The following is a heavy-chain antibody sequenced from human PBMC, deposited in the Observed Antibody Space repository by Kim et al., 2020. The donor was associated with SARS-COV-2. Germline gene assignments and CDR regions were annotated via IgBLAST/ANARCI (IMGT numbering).Heavy chain of an antibody. J-gene: IGHJ4*02. CDR1: GYTFTNSG. CDR2: ISAHNGHT. V-gene: IGHV1-18*01. CDR3: AREGGSSWYRNSFYFDY. D-gene: IGHD6-13*01. Sequence: ASVKVSCKASGYTFTNSGISWVRQAPGQGLEWMGWISAHNGHTNYAQKVQDRVTMTTDTSTSTAYVELRSLRPDDTAVYYCAREGGSSWYRNSFYFDYWGQGTLVPVSS.